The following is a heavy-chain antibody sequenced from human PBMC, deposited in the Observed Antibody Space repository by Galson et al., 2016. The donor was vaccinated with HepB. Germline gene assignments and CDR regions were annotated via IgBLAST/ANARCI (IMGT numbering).Heavy chain of an antibody. Sequence: QSGAEVKKPGESLTMSCEGSGYSFPNYWIAWVRQMPGKGLEWMGSIYPGDSHTRYSPSFQGQVTISGDKSINTVYLRWSSLRASDTAMYYCARHRGAGSSGYSFAFDFWGQGTLVTVSS. CDR2: IYPGDSHT. J-gene: IGHJ4*02. D-gene: IGHD3-22*01. CDR1: GYSFPNYW. V-gene: IGHV5-51*01. CDR3: ARHRGAGSSGYSFAFDF.